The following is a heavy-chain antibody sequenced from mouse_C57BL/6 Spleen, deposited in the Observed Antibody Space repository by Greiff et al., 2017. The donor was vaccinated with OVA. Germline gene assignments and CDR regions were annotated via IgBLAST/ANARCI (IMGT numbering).Heavy chain of an antibody. CDR1: GYTFTSYW. CDR2: IDPSDSYT. V-gene: IGHV1-69*01. CDR3: ARSLLYGSSLYYFDD. Sequence: QVQLQQPGAELVMPGASVKLSCKASGYTFTSYWMHWVKQRPGQGLEWIGEIDPSDSYTNYNQKFKGKSTLTVDKSSSTAYMQLSSLTSEDSAVYYCARSLLYGSSLYYFDDWGQGTTLTVSS. J-gene: IGHJ2*01. D-gene: IGHD1-1*01.